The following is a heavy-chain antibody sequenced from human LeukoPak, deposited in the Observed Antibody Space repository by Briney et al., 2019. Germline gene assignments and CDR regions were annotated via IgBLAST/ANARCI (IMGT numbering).Heavy chain of an antibody. CDR3: ARVRSSSWFDY. J-gene: IGHJ4*02. CDR1: GFTFSSSS. Sequence: PGGSLRLSCSASGFTFSSSSMHWGRRAPGKGLGWVSRISSDGTSTNYADSVKGRFIISRDNAKNTLYLQMNSLRAEDTAVYFCARVRSSSWFDYWGQGTLVAVSS. CDR2: ISSDGTST. V-gene: IGHV3-74*01. D-gene: IGHD6-13*01.